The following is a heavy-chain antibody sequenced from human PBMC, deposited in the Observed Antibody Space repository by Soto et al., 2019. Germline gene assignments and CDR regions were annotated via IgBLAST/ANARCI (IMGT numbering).Heavy chain of an antibody. Sequence: QVQLVESGGGVVQPGRSLRLSCAASGFTFSSYGMHWVRQAPGKGLEWVAVIWYDGSNKYYADSVKGRFNISRDNSKNTLYLQMNSLRAEDTAVYYCARAVRTMVVDLAYYGMDVWGQGTTVTVSS. V-gene: IGHV3-33*01. D-gene: IGHD3-22*01. J-gene: IGHJ6*02. CDR1: GFTFSSYG. CDR2: IWYDGSNK. CDR3: ARAVRTMVVDLAYYGMDV.